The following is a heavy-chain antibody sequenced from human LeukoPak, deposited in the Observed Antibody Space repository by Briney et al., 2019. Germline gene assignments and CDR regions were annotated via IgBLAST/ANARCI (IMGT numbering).Heavy chain of an antibody. D-gene: IGHD1-26*01. CDR3: AKHPRYSGSYYFDY. J-gene: IGHJ4*02. CDR2: IRYDGSNK. Sequence: PGGSLRLSCAASGFTFSSYGMHWVRQAPGKGLEWVAFIRYDGSNKYYADSVKGRFTISRDNSKNTLYLQTNSLRAEDTAVYYCAKHPRYSGSYYFDYWGQGTLVTVSS. V-gene: IGHV3-30*02. CDR1: GFTFSSYG.